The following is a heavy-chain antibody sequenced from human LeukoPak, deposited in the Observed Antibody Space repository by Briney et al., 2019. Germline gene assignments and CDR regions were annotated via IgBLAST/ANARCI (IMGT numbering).Heavy chain of an antibody. CDR2: ISGSAATT. Sequence: GGSLRLSCAASGFSFSSYAITWVRQAPGKGLEWVSSISGSAATTYYAGSVKGRFTISRDNSKDTLYLQMDSLRAEDTALYYCAREEHDYVWGSYRYYYYYGIDVWGQGTTVTVSS. CDR1: GFSFSSYA. CDR3: AREEHDYVWGSYRYYYYYGIDV. V-gene: IGHV3-23*01. D-gene: IGHD3-16*02. J-gene: IGHJ6*02.